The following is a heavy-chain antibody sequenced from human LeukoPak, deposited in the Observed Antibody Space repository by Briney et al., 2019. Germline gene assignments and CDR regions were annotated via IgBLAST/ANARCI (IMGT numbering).Heavy chain of an antibody. V-gene: IGHV3-48*03. Sequence: PGGSLRLSCAASGFTFSSYEMNWVRQAPGKGLEWVSYISSSGSTIYYADSVKGRFTISRDNAKNSLYLQMNSLRAEDTAVYYCANILTGYSQIDYWGQGTLVTVSS. D-gene: IGHD3-9*01. CDR1: GFTFSSYE. CDR3: ANILTGYSQIDY. CDR2: ISSSGSTI. J-gene: IGHJ4*02.